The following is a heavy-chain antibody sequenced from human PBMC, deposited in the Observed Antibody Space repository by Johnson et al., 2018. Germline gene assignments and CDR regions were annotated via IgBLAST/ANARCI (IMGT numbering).Heavy chain of an antibody. V-gene: IGHV3-48*02. CDR1: GFTFNTYS. CDR3: VRDQYYACEI. J-gene: IGHJ3*02. Sequence: EVQLVESGGGLVQPGGSLRLSCAASGFTFNTYSMNWVRQAPGKGLEWVSYITPGSGALFYANSVKGRFTISRDNAKDSLYRQMNSLRDEDTAVYDCVRDQYYACEIWGQGTMVTVSS. CDR2: ITPGSGAL. D-gene: IGHD3-10*01.